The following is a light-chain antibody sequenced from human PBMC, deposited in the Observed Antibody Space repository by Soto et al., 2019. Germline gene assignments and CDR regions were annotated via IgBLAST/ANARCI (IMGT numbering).Light chain of an antibody. CDR2: AAY. CDR1: QSISSY. CDR3: QQSYSTPPLT. Sequence: DIRMTQSPSSLSASVGDRVTITCRASQSISSYLNWYQQKPGKAPKLLIYAAYSLQSGVPSRFSGSGSGTDFTLTISSLQPEDFATYYCQQSYSTPPLTFGGGTKVEIK. V-gene: IGKV1-39*01. J-gene: IGKJ4*01.